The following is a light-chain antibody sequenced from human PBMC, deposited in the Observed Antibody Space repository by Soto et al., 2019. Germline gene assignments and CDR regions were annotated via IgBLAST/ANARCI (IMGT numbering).Light chain of an antibody. Sequence: EIVLTQSPATLSLSPGERATLSCRASQSVSSYLAWYQQKPGQAPRLVIYGASSRATGIPDRFSGSGSGTDFTLTISSLEPEDSAVYYCQQRHMWPITFGQGTRLEIK. CDR2: GAS. CDR1: QSVSSY. J-gene: IGKJ5*01. V-gene: IGKV3-11*01. CDR3: QQRHMWPIT.